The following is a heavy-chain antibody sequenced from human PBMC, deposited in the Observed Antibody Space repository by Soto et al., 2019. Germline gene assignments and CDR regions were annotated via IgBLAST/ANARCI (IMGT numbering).Heavy chain of an antibody. Sequence: SVKVSCKASGGTFSSYAISWVRQAPGQGLEWMGGIIPIFGTANYAQKFQGRVTITADESTSTAYMELSSLRSEDTAVYYCARGGRGYCSSTSCHRAFDYWGQGTLVTVSS. J-gene: IGHJ4*02. CDR2: IIPIFGTA. CDR3: ARGGRGYCSSTSCHRAFDY. D-gene: IGHD2-2*01. V-gene: IGHV1-69*13. CDR1: GGTFSSYA.